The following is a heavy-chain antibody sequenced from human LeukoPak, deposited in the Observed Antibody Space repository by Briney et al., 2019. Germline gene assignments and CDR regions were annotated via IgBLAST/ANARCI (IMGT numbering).Heavy chain of an antibody. D-gene: IGHD3-22*01. CDR3: ASYSYYYDSSGYFDY. V-gene: IGHV4-61*01. J-gene: IGHJ4*02. CDR2: IYYSGST. CDR1: GGSISSSSYY. Sequence: SETLSLTCTVSGGSISSSSYYWSWIRQPPGKGLEWIGYIYYSGSTNYNPSLKSRVTISVDTSKNQFSLKLSSVTAADTAVYYCASYSYYYDSSGYFDYWGQGTLVTVSS.